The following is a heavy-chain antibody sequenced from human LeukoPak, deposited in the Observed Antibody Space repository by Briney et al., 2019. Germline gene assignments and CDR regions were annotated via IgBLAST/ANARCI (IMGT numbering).Heavy chain of an antibody. CDR3: AKSQSSGWYYFDY. CDR1: GFTFSTYD. D-gene: IGHD6-19*01. J-gene: IGHJ4*02. V-gene: IGHV3-23*01. CDR2: ISSSGVST. Sequence: GGSLRLSCAASGFTFSTYDMSWVRQAPGKGLEWVSSISSSGVSTYYADSVKGRFTISRDNSKNTLYLQMNSLKAEDTSIYYCAKSQSSGWYYFDYWGPGNPGHRLL.